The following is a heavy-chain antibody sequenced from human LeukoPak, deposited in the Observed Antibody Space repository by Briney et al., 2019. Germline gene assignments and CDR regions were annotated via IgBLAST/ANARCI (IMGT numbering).Heavy chain of an antibody. J-gene: IGHJ3*02. V-gene: IGHV1-8*01. CDR2: MNPNSGNT. Sequence: ASVKVSCKASGYTFTSYDINWVRQATGQGLEWMGWMNPNSGNTGYAQKFQGRVTMTRNTSISTAYMELSSLRSEDTAVYYCATGYYYDGSAFDIWGQGTMVTVPS. CDR1: GYTFTSYD. D-gene: IGHD3-22*01. CDR3: ATGYYYDGSAFDI.